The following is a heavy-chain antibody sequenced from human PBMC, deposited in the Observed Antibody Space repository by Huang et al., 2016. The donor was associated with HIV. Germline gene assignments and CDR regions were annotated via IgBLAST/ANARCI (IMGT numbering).Heavy chain of an antibody. CDR1: GGRFRSDA. J-gene: IGHJ5*01. CDR2: ISPNFGRA. V-gene: IGHV1-69*13. D-gene: IGHD3-22*01. Sequence: QVQLVQSGAEVKNPGSSVKVSCKAAGGRFRSDAFSWVLQAPGQGLEWMVGISPNFGRAHDELKFQDRVKITADESTSTGYMEVSSLRSEDTAVYYCARDTQDYHDSSGHSYNWLDSWGQGTLVIVSS. CDR3: ARDTQDYHDSSGHSYNWLDS.